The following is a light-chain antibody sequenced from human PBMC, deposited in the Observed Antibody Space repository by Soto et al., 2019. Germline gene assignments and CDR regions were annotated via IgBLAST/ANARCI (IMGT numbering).Light chain of an antibody. V-gene: IGKV1-39*01. CDR3: RQSYSTRIT. Sequence: DIQMTQSPSSLSASVGDRVTITCRASQSISSYLNWYQQKPGKAPKLLIYAASSLQSGVPSRFSGSGSGTDFTLTISSLQPEDFATYYWRQSYSTRITFGQGTRLEIK. CDR1: QSISSY. CDR2: AAS. J-gene: IGKJ5*01.